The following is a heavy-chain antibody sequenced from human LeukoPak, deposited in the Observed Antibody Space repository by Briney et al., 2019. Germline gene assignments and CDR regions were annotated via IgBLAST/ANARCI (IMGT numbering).Heavy chain of an antibody. CDR2: ISGDGGST. Sequence: GGSLRLSCATSGFTFDDYSMDWVRQAPGKGLESVSLISGDGGSTYYADSVKGRFTISRDNSKNALYLQMNSLRTEDTALYYCAKPWGLYYYDSSGYSFDYWGQGTLVTVSS. CDR1: GFTFDDYS. CDR3: AKPWGLYYYDSSGYSFDY. V-gene: IGHV3-43*02. D-gene: IGHD3-22*01. J-gene: IGHJ4*02.